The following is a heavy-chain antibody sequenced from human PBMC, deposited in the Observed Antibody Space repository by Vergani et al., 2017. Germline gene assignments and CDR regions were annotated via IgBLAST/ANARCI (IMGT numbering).Heavy chain of an antibody. J-gene: IGHJ4*02. D-gene: IGHD1-26*01. CDR1: GYTFTSYY. V-gene: IGHV1-46*01. CDR2: INPSGGST. CDR3: ARXLPLTYSGSYWGGYYFDY. Sequence: QVQLVQSGAEVKKPGASVKVSCKASGYTFTSYYMHWVRQAPGQGLEWMGIINPSGGSTSYAQKFQGRVTMNRDTSTSTVYMELSSLRSEDTAVYYCARXLPLTYSGSYWGGYYFDYWGQGTLVTVSS.